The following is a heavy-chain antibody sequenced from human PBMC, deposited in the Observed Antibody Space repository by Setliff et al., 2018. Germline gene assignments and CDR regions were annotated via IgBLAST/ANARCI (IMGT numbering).Heavy chain of an antibody. V-gene: IGHV3-23*01. D-gene: IGHD3-10*01. Sequence: GGSLRLSCAASGFTFSSYAMSWVRQAPGKGLEWVSAISGSGGSTYYADSVKGRFTISRDNAKNSLYLQMNSLEVEDTAVYYCVRDWASGDDHWGRGTLVTVSS. CDR1: GFTFSSYA. CDR3: VRDWASGDDH. CDR2: ISGSGGST. J-gene: IGHJ4*02.